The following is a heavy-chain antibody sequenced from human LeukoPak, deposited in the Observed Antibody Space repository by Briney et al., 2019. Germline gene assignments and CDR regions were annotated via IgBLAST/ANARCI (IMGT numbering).Heavy chain of an antibody. J-gene: IGHJ4*02. CDR2: ISTSSSTT. CDR3: VRGGSGLYDY. CDR1: GFTFSSYW. D-gene: IGHD1-26*01. V-gene: IGHV3-48*01. Sequence: GGSLRLSCAASGFTFSSYWMSWVRQAPGKGLEWVSFISTSSSTTYYADSVKGRFTISRDNAKNSLYLQMNSLRAEDTAVYYCVRGGSGLYDYWGQGTLVTVSS.